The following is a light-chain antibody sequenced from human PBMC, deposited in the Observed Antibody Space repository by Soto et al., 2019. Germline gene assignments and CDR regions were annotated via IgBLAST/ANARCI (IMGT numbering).Light chain of an antibody. CDR3: CLYAGSSTPFV. Sequence: QSVLTQPASVSGSPGQSITISCTGTSGDIGSYNLVSWYQHHPGKAPQLMIYEVNKRPSGVSDRFSGSKSGNTASLTISGLQSEDETDYYCCLYAGSSTPFVFGTGTKLTVL. CDR1: SGDIGSYNL. CDR2: EVN. J-gene: IGLJ1*01. V-gene: IGLV2-23*02.